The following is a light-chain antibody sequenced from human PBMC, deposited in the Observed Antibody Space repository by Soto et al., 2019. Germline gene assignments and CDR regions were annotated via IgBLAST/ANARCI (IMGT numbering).Light chain of an antibody. CDR1: SSDVGGYKF. CDR3: ISYTSDDVRYV. Sequence: SALTQPASVSGSPGQSITISCTGTSSDVGGYKFVSWYQQHPGKAPKLMIYEVSNRPSGVSNRFSGSKSGNTASLTISGLQSEDEADYYCISYTSDDVRYVFGTGTKVTVL. J-gene: IGLJ1*01. V-gene: IGLV2-14*01. CDR2: EVS.